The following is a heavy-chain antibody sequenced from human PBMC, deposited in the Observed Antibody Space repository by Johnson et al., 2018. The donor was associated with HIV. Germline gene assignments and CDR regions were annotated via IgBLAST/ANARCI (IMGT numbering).Heavy chain of an antibody. V-gene: IGHV3-64*01. Sequence: VQLVESGGDVVQPGGSLRLSCAASGFTFSSYAMHWVRQAPGKGLEYVSAISSNGGSTYYANSVKGRFTISRDNSKNTLYLQMGSLRAEDMAVYYCARGALSPAAPDAFDIWGQGTMVTVSS. CDR2: ISSNGGST. D-gene: IGHD6-13*01. J-gene: IGHJ3*02. CDR1: GFTFSSYA. CDR3: ARGALSPAAPDAFDI.